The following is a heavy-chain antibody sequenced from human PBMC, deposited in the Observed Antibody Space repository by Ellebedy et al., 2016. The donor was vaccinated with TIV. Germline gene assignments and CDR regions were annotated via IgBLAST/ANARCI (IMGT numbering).Heavy chain of an antibody. V-gene: IGHV3-23*01. CDR1: GFTFSSYA. CDR2: ISGSGGST. J-gene: IGHJ2*01. CDR3: AKDLVWRGTEGYFDL. Sequence: GESLKISXAASGFTFSSYAMSWVRQAPGKGLEWVSAISGSGGSTYYADSVKGRFTISRDNSKNTLYLQMNSLRAEDTAVYYCAKDLVWRGTEGYFDLWGRGTLVTVSS. D-gene: IGHD3-3*01.